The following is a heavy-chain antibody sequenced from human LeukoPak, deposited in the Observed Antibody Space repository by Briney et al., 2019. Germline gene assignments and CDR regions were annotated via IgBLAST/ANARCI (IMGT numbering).Heavy chain of an antibody. CDR3: VTDAFDI. CDR2: ISYDGSNK. CDR1: GFTFSSYG. V-gene: IGHV3-30*03. J-gene: IGHJ3*02. Sequence: GRSLRLSCAASGFTFSSYGMHWVRQAPGKGLEWVAVISYDGSNKYYADSVKGRFTISRDNSKNTLYLQMNSLRAEDTAVYYCVTDAFDIWGQGTMVTVSS.